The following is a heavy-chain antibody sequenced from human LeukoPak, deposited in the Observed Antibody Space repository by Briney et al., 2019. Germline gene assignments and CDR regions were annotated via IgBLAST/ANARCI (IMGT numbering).Heavy chain of an antibody. D-gene: IGHD3-10*01. J-gene: IGHJ4*02. Sequence: PSETLSLTCAVSGYSISSGYYWGWIRQPPGKGLEWIGSIYHSGSTYHNPSLKSRVTISVDTSKNQFSLKLSSVTAADTAVYYCARSYGSGSYTFDYWGQGTLVTVSS. CDR1: GYSISSGYY. CDR3: ARSYGSGSYTFDY. CDR2: IYHSGST. V-gene: IGHV4-38-2*01.